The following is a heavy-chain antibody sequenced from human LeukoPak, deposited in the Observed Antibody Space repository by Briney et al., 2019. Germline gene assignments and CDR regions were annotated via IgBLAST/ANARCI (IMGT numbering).Heavy chain of an antibody. V-gene: IGHV3-49*03. D-gene: IGHD1-26*01. CDR2: IRSKTYGGTT. CDR1: GFTFGDYA. CDR3: TRTESGTYKGGFDY. J-gene: IGHJ4*02. Sequence: SLRLSCTASGFTFGDYAMSWFRQAPGKGLEWVAFIRSKTYGGTTEYAASVKGRFTISRDDSKSIAYLQMNSLKTEDTAVYYCTRTESGTYKGGFDYWGQGTLVTVSS.